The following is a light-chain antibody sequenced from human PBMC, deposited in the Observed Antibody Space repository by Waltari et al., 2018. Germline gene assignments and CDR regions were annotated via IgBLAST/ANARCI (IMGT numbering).Light chain of an antibody. J-gene: IGKJ1*01. Sequence: DIQMTQSPSSLSASLGDRVTITCRASQSIVSYLHWYQQKPRKAPKLLIYAASSLQSGVPSRFSGSGSGTDFTLTISSLQPEDFATYYCQQTYSTLGTFGQGTKVEIK. CDR1: QSIVSY. V-gene: IGKV1-39*01. CDR3: QQTYSTLGT. CDR2: AAS.